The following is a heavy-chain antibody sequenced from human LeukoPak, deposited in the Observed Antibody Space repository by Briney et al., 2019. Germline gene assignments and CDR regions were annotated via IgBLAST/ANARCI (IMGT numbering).Heavy chain of an antibody. CDR2: IYSGGAT. D-gene: IGHD3-9*01. V-gene: IGHV3-53*01. Sequence: GGSLRLSCAASGFTVSSNYMSWVRQAPGKGLEWVSVIYSGGATFYADSVKGRFTISRENSKNTLWLQMNSLRAEDTAVYYCARLHYDVLTGPFDCWGQGTLVTVSS. CDR1: GFTVSSNY. J-gene: IGHJ4*02. CDR3: ARLHYDVLTGPFDC.